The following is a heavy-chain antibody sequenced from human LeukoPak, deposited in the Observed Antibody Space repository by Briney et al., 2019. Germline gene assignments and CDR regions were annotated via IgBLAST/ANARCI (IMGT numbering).Heavy chain of an antibody. J-gene: IGHJ4*02. CDR1: GGTFSSYA. Sequence: ASVKVSCKASGGTFSSYAISWVRQAPGQGLEWMGWISAYNGNTNYAQKLQGRVTMTTDTSTSTAYMELRSLRSDDTAVYYCARDRPYSSSWYEPGDYWGQGTLVTVSS. CDR3: ARDRPYSSSWYEPGDY. D-gene: IGHD6-13*01. V-gene: IGHV1-18*01. CDR2: ISAYNGNT.